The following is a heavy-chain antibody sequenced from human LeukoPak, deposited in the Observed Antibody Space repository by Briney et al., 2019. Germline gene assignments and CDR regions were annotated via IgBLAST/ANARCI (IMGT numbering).Heavy chain of an antibody. D-gene: IGHD3-3*01. V-gene: IGHV4-4*07. CDR2: IYTSGSS. J-gene: IGHJ4*02. CDR1: GGXISSYY. CDR3: ARDASIFGPSYYFDF. Sequence: PSETLSLTCTVSGGXISSYYCSWIRQPAGKGLEWIGRIYTSGSSNYNPSLKSRVTMSVDTSKNQFSLKMSSVTAADTAVYYCARDASIFGPSYYFDFWGQGTLVTVSS.